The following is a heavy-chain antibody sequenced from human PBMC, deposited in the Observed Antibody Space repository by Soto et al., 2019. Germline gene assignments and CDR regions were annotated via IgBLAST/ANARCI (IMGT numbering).Heavy chain of an antibody. D-gene: IGHD1-26*01. CDR1: GFTFSNYA. J-gene: IGHJ3*02. CDR3: ARIYSDALDI. CDR2: IRSKGNNYAT. Sequence: GGSLRLSCAASGFTFSNYAMSWVRQSPGKGLEWVARIRSKGNNYATAYAASVKGRFTISRDDSKKTAYLQLNSLKAEDTAIYYCARIYSDALDIWGQGTMVTVSS. V-gene: IGHV3-73*01.